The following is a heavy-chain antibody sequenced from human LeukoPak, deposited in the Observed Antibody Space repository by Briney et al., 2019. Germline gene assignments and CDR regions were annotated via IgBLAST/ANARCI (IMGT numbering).Heavy chain of an antibody. D-gene: IGHD2-2*01. Sequence: ASVKVPCKASGYTFTGYYMHWVRQAPGQGLEWMGWINPNSGGTNYAQKFQGRVTMTRDTSISTAYMELSRLRSDDTAAYYCARGVGVVVVPAATSNWFDPWGQGTLVTVSS. CDR2: INPNSGGT. V-gene: IGHV1-2*02. J-gene: IGHJ5*02. CDR3: ARGVGVVVVPAATSNWFDP. CDR1: GYTFTGYY.